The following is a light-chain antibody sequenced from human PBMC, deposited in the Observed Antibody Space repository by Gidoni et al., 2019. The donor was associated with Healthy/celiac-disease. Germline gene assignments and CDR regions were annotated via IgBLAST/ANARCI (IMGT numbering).Light chain of an antibody. CDR3: NSRDSSGNPLSVV. CDR2: GKN. J-gene: IGLJ2*01. Sequence: SSELTQDPAVSVALGQTVRITCQGDSLRSYYASWYQQKPGQAPVLVIYGKNNRPSGIPDRFSGSSSGNTASLTITGAQAEDEADYYCNSRDSSGNPLSVVFGGGTKLTVL. V-gene: IGLV3-19*01. CDR1: SLRSYY.